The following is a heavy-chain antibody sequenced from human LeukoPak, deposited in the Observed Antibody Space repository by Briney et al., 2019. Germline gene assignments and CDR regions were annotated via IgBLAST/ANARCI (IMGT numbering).Heavy chain of an antibody. CDR2: MNPNSGNT. CDR1: GYTFTSYD. V-gene: IGHV1-8*01. D-gene: IGHD3-3*01. Sequence: ASLKVSCKASGYTFTSYDINWVRQATGQGLEWMGWMNPNSGNTGYAQKFQGRVTMTRNTSISTAYMELSSLRSEETAVYYCARGGKTYYDFWSGYWSHYYYYMDVWGKGTTVTVSS. J-gene: IGHJ6*03. CDR3: ARGGKTYYDFWSGYWSHYYYYMDV.